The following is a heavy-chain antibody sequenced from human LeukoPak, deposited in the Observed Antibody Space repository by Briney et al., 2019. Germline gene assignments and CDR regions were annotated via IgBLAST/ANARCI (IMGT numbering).Heavy chain of an antibody. D-gene: IGHD3-22*01. CDR1: GGSISSYY. CDR2: IYTSGTT. V-gene: IGHV4-4*07. CDR3: ARTKQESVFTMIHGQYYYYYMDV. J-gene: IGHJ6*03. Sequence: SETLSLTCTVSGGSISSYYWNWIRQPAGKGLEWIGRIYTSGTTNYNPSLKSRVTMSVDTSKNQFSLKLTSVTAADTAVYYCARTKQESVFTMIHGQYYYYYMDVWGKGTTVTISS.